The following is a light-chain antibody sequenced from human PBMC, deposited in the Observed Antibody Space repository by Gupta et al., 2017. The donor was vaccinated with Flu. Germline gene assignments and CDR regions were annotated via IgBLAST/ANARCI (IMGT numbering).Light chain of an antibody. CDR3: QESDSSNGVV. J-gene: IGLJ2*01. Sequence: PGKTASITCSGDKLGDKYAYCYQQKPGPSHVMVYYQDSKRPAGIPGLFAASNAGNTATLTIRGTQAVDAAYYYCQESDSSNGVVFGGGTKMTVL. CDR1: KLGDKY. CDR2: QDS. V-gene: IGLV3-1*01.